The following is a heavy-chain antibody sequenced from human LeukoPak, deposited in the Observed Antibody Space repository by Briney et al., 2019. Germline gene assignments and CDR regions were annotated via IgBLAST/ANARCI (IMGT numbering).Heavy chain of an antibody. D-gene: IGHD4-23*01. CDR2: ISSSGSTI. CDR1: GFTFSSYW. CDR3: ARDYGGNYFDY. V-gene: IGHV3-48*04. J-gene: IGHJ4*02. Sequence: GGSLRLSCAASGFTFSSYWMHWVRQAPGKGLEWVSYISSSGSTISYADSVKGRFTISRDNAKNSLYLQMNSLRAEDTAVYYCARDYGGNYFDYWGQGTLVTVSS.